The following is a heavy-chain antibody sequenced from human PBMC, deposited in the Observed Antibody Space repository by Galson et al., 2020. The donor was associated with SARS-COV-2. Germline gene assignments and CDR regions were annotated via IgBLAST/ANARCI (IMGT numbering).Heavy chain of an antibody. D-gene: IGHD2-15*01. CDR1: GYTFTSYV. CDR3: ARMELVVVDAFDI. Sequence: ASVKVSCKASGYTFTSYVINLVRQAPGQGLEWLGWINTNTGNPTYAQGFTGRFVFSLDTSVSTAYLQISSLKAEDTAVYYCARMELVVVDAFDIWGQGTMVTVSS. V-gene: IGHV7-4-1*02. CDR2: INTNTGNP. J-gene: IGHJ3*02.